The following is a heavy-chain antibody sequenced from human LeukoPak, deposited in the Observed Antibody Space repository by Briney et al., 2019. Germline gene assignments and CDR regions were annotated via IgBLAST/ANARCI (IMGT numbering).Heavy chain of an antibody. CDR2: IFYTGNT. CDR3: ARVVPGYFDV. J-gene: IGHJ4*02. Sequence: SETLSLTCTVSGDSIRKGGYYWSWLRQHPEKGLEWIGYIFYTGNTHYNPSLQSRVSLSIDTSANHFSLKVNSVTAADTAVYYCARVVPGYFDVWGQGSLVTVSS. V-gene: IGHV4-31*03. CDR1: GDSIRKGGYY. D-gene: IGHD6-13*01.